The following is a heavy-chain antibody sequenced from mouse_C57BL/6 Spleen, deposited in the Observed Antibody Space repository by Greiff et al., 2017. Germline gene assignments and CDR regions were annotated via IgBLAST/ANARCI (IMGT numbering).Heavy chain of an antibody. CDR1: GFTFSDAW. Sequence: VQRVASGGGLVQPGGSMKLSCAASGFTFSDAWMDWVRQSPEKGLEWVAEIRNKANNHATYYAESVKGRFTISRDDSKSSVYLQMNSLRAEDTGIYYCTSGYYGVLFDYWGQGTTLTVSS. J-gene: IGHJ2*01. V-gene: IGHV6-6*01. D-gene: IGHD1-1*01. CDR3: TSGYYGVLFDY. CDR2: IRNKANNHAT.